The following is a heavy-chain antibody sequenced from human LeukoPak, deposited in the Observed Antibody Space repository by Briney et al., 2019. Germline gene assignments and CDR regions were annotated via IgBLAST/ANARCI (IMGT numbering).Heavy chain of an antibody. J-gene: IGHJ4*02. D-gene: IGHD6-6*01. CDR2: INHSGST. CDR3: ARATNEYSSSVPFDY. V-gene: IGHV4-34*01. Sequence: SETLSLTCAVYGGSFSGYYWSWIRQPPGKGLEWIREINHSGSTNYNPSLKSRVTISVDTSKNQFSLKLSSVTAADTAVYYCARATNEYSSSVPFDYWGQGTLVTVSS. CDR1: GGSFSGYY.